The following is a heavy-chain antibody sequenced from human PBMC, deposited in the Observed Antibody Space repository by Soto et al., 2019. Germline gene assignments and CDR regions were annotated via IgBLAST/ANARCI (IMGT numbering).Heavy chain of an antibody. Sequence: PWGPLRLSCAASGCTFSSHAMSWVRKAPGKGLEWVSGIGGSGGNTYYADSVKGRFTISRHNSKITLFLHMTSLRSEDTVDYFCARVIRYYDAAYGLDVWGQGTMVTVSS. CDR1: GCTFSSHA. CDR2: IGGSGGNT. V-gene: IGHV3-23*01. CDR3: ARVIRYYDAAYGLDV. D-gene: IGHD3-16*01. J-gene: IGHJ6*02.